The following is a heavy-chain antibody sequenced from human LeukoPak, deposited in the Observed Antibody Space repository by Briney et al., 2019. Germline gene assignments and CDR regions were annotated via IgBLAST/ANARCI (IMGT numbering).Heavy chain of an antibody. D-gene: IGHD3-22*01. V-gene: IGHV3-30*02. CDR3: AKEEVISGNHGVYFDY. J-gene: IGHJ4*02. CDR2: IRYDGNSN. CDR1: GFTFRSYG. Sequence: GGSLRLSCAASGFTFRSYGMHWVRQAPGKGLEWVAFIRYDGNSNYYADSVKGRFTISRDNSRSTLYLQMNSLRAEDTAVYYCAKEEVISGNHGVYFDYWGQGTLVTVSS.